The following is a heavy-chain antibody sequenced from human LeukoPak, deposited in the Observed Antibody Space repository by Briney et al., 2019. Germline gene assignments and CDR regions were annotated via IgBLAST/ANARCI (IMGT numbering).Heavy chain of an antibody. D-gene: IGHD6-19*01. J-gene: IGHJ3*02. V-gene: IGHV3-23*01. CDR3: AKAGRSGWYPGWPFDI. CDR2: IRDSGASK. CDR1: GFTFLTYA. Sequence: GGSLRLSCAASGFTFLTYAMSWVRQAPGKGLQWVSVIRDSGASKYYADSVKGRFTISRDNSKNTLYLQMNSLRAEDTAVYYCAKAGRSGWYPGWPFDIWGQGTMVTVSS.